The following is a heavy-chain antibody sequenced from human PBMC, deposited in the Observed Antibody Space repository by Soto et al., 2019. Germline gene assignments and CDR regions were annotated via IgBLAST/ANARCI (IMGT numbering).Heavy chain of an antibody. V-gene: IGHV1-8*01. CDR2: MNPNSGDT. D-gene: IGHD4-17*01. J-gene: IGHJ4*02. Sequence: QVQLVQSGAEVKKPGASVRVSCKGSGYSFTSFDVHWVRQAPGQGLEWMGWMNPNSGDTVYAQNFQGRVTMTSDTSMRTAYMELSSLKSEDTAVYYCTRVSFNANLRFPFDSWGQGTLISVSS. CDR1: GYSFTSFD. CDR3: TRVSFNANLRFPFDS.